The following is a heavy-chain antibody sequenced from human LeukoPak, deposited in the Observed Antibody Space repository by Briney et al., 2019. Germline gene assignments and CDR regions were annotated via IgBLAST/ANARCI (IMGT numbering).Heavy chain of an antibody. CDR3: ARDSCDY. V-gene: IGHV3-7*01. CDR1: GFPVSSNY. Sequence: GGSLRLSCAASGFPVSSNYMNWVRQAPGKGREGVANIKQDGSDKYYVDSVKGRFTISRDNAKNSLYLQMNSLRAEDTAVYYCARDSCDYWGQGTLVTVSS. J-gene: IGHJ4*02. CDR2: IKQDGSDK.